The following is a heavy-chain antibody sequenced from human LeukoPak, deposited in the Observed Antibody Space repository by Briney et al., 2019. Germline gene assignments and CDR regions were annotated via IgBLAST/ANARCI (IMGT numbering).Heavy chain of an antibody. V-gene: IGHV3-23*01. CDR1: GFNFGFYA. D-gene: IGHD1-1*01. CDR3: AKYIASTGSRGAFNI. J-gene: IGHJ3*02. CDR2: IVDSGGTT. Sequence: GGSLRLSCAASGFNFGFYAMSWVRQSPGKGLEWVSAIVDSGGTTYYADSVKGRFTISRDNSKNTLYLQMNSLRAEDTAIYYCAKYIASTGSRGAFNIWGQGTMVTVSS.